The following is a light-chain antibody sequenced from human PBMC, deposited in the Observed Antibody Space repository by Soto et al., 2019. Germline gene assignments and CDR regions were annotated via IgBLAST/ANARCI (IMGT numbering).Light chain of an antibody. CDR1: SSDVGGYNY. Sequence: QSVLTQPASVSGSPGQSITISCTGTSSDVGGYNYVSWYQQHPGKAPKLTIYEVSNRPSGVSNRFSGSKSGNTASLTISGLQAEDEAHYYCSSYTSSSTLVFGTGTKVTVL. V-gene: IGLV2-14*01. CDR3: SSYTSSSTLV. CDR2: EVS. J-gene: IGLJ1*01.